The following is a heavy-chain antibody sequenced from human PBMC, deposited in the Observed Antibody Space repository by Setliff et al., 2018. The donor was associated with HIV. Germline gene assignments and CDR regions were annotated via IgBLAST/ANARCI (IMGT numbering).Heavy chain of an antibody. Sequence: SETLSLTCTVSGGSISSGNYYWSWIRQHPVKGLEWIGYIDSSGNTYYKSSLRSRVTLSVDTSKNQFSLKLSSVTAADTAVYYCAREGARHYGSGRYHSWFDPWGQGTQVTVSS. CDR3: AREGARHYGSGRYHSWFDP. CDR2: IDSSGNT. D-gene: IGHD3-10*01. CDR1: GGSISSGNYY. J-gene: IGHJ5*02. V-gene: IGHV4-31*02.